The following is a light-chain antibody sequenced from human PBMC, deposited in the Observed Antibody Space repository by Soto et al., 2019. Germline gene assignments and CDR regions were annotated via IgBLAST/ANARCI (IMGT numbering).Light chain of an antibody. CDR2: DAS. Sequence: IVMTQSPATLSLSPGERATLSCRASQTIDNTLAWYQRKPGQAPRLLIYDASTRATGVPARFSGSGSGTDFTLAISRLEPEDFALYYCQQYISPPFTFGGGTKVDIK. V-gene: IGKV3-15*01. CDR1: QTIDNT. CDR3: QQYISPPFT. J-gene: IGKJ4*01.